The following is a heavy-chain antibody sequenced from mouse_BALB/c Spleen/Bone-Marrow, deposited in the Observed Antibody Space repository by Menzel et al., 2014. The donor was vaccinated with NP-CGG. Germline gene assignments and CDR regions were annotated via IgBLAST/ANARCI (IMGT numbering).Heavy chain of an antibody. CDR3: ARDSSGGILAMDY. V-gene: IGHV3-8*02. J-gene: IGHJ4*01. Sequence: VQLQQSGPSLVKPSQTLSLTCSVTGDSITSGYWNWIRKFPGNKLEYMGYISCSGSTYYNPSLKSRISISRDISKNQYYLQLNSVTTEDTATYYCARDSSGGILAMDYWGQGTSVTVSS. CDR1: GDSITSGY. CDR2: ISCSGST. D-gene: IGHD3-2*01.